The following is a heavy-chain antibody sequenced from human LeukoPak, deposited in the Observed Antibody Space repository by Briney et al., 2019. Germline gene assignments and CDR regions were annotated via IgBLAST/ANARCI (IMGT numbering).Heavy chain of an antibody. J-gene: IGHJ4*02. CDR1: GDSLSSNSAA. V-gene: IGHV6-1*01. Sequence: SQTLSLTCAISGDSLSSNSAAWNWIRQSPSRGLEWLGRTYYRSKWHNDYTLSVKSRITINPDTSKNQFSLQLNSETPEDMAVYYCARSAGHFDYWGQGTLVTVSS. CDR2: TYYRSKWHN. CDR3: ARSAGHFDY.